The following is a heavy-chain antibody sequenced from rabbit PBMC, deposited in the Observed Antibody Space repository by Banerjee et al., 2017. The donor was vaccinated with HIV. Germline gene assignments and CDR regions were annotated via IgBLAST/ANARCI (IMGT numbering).Heavy chain of an antibody. Sequence: QSLEESGGDLVKPGASLTLTCTASGFSFSSSYYMCWVRQAPGKGLEWIACIGAGSSGSTAYASWAKGRFTISKTSSTTVTLQMTSLTGADTATYFCARGGNLWGPGTLVTVS. V-gene: IGHV1S40*01. J-gene: IGHJ4*01. CDR1: GFSFSSSYY. CDR3: ARGGNL. CDR2: IGAGSSGST.